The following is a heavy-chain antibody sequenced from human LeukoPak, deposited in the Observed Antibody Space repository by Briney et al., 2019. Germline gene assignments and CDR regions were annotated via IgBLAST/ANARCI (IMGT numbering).Heavy chain of an antibody. Sequence: ASVKVSCKTSGYSFNSHHVHWVRQAPGQGLEWMGRINPNNGGTNYAQKFQGRVTMTGDTSISTVYMELSSLRSDDTAVYYCTRESGSYHGNDYWGQGTLVTVSS. V-gene: IGHV1-2*06. CDR1: GYSFNSHH. CDR2: INPNNGGT. CDR3: TRESGSYHGNDY. J-gene: IGHJ4*02. D-gene: IGHD1-26*01.